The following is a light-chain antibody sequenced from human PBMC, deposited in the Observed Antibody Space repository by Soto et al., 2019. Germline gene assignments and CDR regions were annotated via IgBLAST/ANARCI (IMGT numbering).Light chain of an antibody. CDR2: EVS. J-gene: IGLJ2*01. V-gene: IGLV2-8*01. CDR1: SSDVGVYNY. CDR3: SSYAVIKNLV. Sequence: QSALTQPPSASGSPGQSVTISCTGTSSDVGVYNYVYWYQQHPGKAPKLLIYEVSKRPSGVPDRFSGSKSGNTASLTVSGLQAEYEADFYCSSYAVIKNLVFGGGTKLTVL.